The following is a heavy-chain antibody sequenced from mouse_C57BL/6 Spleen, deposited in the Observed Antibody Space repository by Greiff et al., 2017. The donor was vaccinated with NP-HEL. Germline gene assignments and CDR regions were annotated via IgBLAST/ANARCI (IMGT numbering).Heavy chain of an antibody. CDR3: ARGDYYGSSLFDY. CDR2: INPNYGTT. D-gene: IGHD1-1*01. Sequence: VQLKESGPELVKPGASVKISCKASGYSFTDYNMNWVKQSNGKSLEWIGVINPNYGTTSYSQKFKGKATLTVDQSSSTAYMQLNSLTSEDSAVYYCARGDYYGSSLFDYWGQGTTLTVSS. J-gene: IGHJ2*01. V-gene: IGHV1-39*01. CDR1: GYSFTDYN.